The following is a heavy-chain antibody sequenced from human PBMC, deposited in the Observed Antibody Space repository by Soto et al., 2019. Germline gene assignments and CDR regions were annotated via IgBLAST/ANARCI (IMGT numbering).Heavy chain of an antibody. D-gene: IGHD2-2*01. CDR3: AKDDIVVVPAAMDYYYYGMDV. V-gene: IGHV3-23*01. J-gene: IGHJ6*02. CDR2: ISGSGCST. CDR1: GFTFSSYA. Sequence: GGSLRLSCAASGFTFSSYAMSWVRQAPGKGLEWVSAISGSGCSTYYADSVKGRFTIPRDNSKNTLYLQMNGLRAEDTAVYYCAKDDIVVVPAAMDYYYYGMDVWGQGTTVTVSS.